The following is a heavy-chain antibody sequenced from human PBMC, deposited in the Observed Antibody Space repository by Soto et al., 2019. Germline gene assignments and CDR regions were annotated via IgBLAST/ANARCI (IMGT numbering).Heavy chain of an antibody. V-gene: IGHV4-34*01. CDR1: GGSFSGYY. CDR2: INHRGST. D-gene: IGHD6-6*01. J-gene: IGHJ3*02. Sequence: QVQLQQWGAGLLKPSETLSLTCAVYGGSFSGYYWSWIRQPPGKGLEWIGEINHRGSTNYNPSLKSRVTISVDTSKNQFSLKLSSVTAADTAVYYCARESVYSSSGFRAFDILGQGTMVTVSS. CDR3: ARESVYSSSGFRAFDI.